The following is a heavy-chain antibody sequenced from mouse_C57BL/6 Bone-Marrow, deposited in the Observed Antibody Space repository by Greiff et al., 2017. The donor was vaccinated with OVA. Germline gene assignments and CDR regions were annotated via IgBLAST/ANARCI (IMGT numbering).Heavy chain of an antibody. D-gene: IGHD2-1*01. CDR3: ARQYGNYMDY. CDR1: GFTFSDYY. V-gene: IGHV5-12*01. J-gene: IGHJ4*01. CDR2: ISNGGGST. Sequence: EVHLVESGGGLVQPGGSLKLSCAASGFTFSDYYMYWVRQTPEKRLEWVAYISNGGGSTYYPDTVKGRFTISRDNAKNTLYLQMSRLKSEDTAMYYCARQYGNYMDYWGQGTSVTVSS.